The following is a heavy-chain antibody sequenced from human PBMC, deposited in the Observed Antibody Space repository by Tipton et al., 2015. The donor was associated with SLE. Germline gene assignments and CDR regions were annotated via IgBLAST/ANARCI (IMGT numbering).Heavy chain of an antibody. J-gene: IGHJ3*02. CDR1: GGSISSHY. D-gene: IGHD3-22*01. V-gene: IGHV4-59*11. CDR3: ARSDYYDSSGYYSYAFDI. Sequence: TLSLTCTVSGGSISSHYWSWIRQPPGKGLEWIGYIYNSGSGNHNPSLKSRVTISVDTSKNQFSLKLSSVSAADTAVYYCARSDYYDSSGYYSYAFDIWGQGTMVTVSS. CDR2: IYNSGSG.